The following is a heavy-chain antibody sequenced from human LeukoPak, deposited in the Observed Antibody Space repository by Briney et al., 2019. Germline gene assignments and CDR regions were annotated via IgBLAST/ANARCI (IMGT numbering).Heavy chain of an antibody. CDR1: GGTFSSYA. Sequence: SVKVSCKASGGTFSSYAISWVRQAPGQGLELKGMIIPIFGTANYAQKFQGRVTITADESKSTAHMELSGLRSEDTAVYYCARHYYGSGSILYYGMDVWGKGTTVTVSS. J-gene: IGHJ6*04. V-gene: IGHV1-69*13. D-gene: IGHD3-10*01. CDR2: IIPIFGTA. CDR3: ARHYYGSGSILYYGMDV.